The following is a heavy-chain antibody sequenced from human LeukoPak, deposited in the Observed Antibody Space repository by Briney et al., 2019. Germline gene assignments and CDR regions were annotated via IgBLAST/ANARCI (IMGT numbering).Heavy chain of an antibody. CDR3: ARGRKGGSYRGGYYYYNMDV. D-gene: IGHD1-26*01. Sequence: ASVKVSCKASGYIFVSYDVTWVRQAPGQGLEWMGWISTYNGHTNYAQRLQDRLTMTTDRSTTTVYMELRSLRSDDTAVYYCARGRKGGSYRGGYYYYNMDVWGKGTAVTVSS. V-gene: IGHV1-18*01. J-gene: IGHJ6*04. CDR1: GYIFVSYD. CDR2: ISTYNGHT.